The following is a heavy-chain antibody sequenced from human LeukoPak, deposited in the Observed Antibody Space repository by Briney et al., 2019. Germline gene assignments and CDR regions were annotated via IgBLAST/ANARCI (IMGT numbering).Heavy chain of an antibody. J-gene: IGHJ4*02. CDR2: ISGSGGST. V-gene: IGHV3-23*01. Sequence: GGSLRLSCAASGFTLSSYAMSWVRQAPGKGLEWVSAISGSGGSTYYADSVKGRFTISRDNSKNTLYLQMNSLRAEDTAVYYCAKSPYYYDGSGYYYFDYWGQGTLVTVSS. CDR1: GFTLSSYA. D-gene: IGHD3-22*01. CDR3: AKSPYYYDGSGYYYFDY.